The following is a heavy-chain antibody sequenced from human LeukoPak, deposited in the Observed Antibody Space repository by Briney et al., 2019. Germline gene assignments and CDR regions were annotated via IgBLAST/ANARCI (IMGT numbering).Heavy chain of an antibody. J-gene: IGHJ6*02. CDR2: IYHSGST. CDR3: ARDNGDYYGMDV. CDR1: GGSISSGDYS. V-gene: IGHV4-30-2*01. Sequence: SETLSLTCAISGGSISSGDYSWSWIRQPPGKGLEWIGYIYHSGSTYYNPSLKSRVTISVDRSKNQFSLKLSSVTAADTAVYYCARDNGDYYGMDVWGQGTTVTVSS. D-gene: IGHD4-17*01.